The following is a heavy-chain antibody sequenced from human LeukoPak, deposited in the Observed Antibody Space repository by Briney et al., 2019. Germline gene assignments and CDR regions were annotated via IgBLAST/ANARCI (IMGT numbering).Heavy chain of an antibody. Sequence: GGSLRLSCSASGFPFSSYAMHWVRQAPGKGLEYVSAISDSGGSTYYADSVKGRFTISRDNSKNTLYLQMSSLRAEDTAVYFCVGGYSFGPYGMDVWGQGTTVTVSS. CDR1: GFPFSSYA. V-gene: IGHV3-64D*09. D-gene: IGHD2-15*01. J-gene: IGHJ6*02. CDR2: ISDSGGST. CDR3: VGGYSFGPYGMDV.